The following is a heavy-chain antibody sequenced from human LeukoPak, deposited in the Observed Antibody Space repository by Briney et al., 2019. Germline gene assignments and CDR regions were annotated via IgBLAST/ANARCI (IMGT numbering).Heavy chain of an antibody. CDR2: ISSSGSTI. D-gene: IGHD3-22*01. V-gene: IGHV3-11*04. J-gene: IGHJ3*02. CDR3: ARVLRYDNSGHDSFDI. Sequence: GGSLRLSCAASGFTFSDYYMSWIRQAPGKGLEWVPYISSSGSTIYYADSVKGRFTISRDNAKNSLYLQMNSLRAEDTAVYYCARVLRYDNSGHDSFDIWGQGTMVTVSS. CDR1: GFTFSDYY.